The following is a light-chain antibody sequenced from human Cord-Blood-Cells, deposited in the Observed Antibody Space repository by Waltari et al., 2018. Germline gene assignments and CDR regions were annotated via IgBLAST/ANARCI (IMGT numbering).Light chain of an antibody. CDR3: QQYGSSQIT. CDR1: PCVSSSY. J-gene: IGKJ5*01. Sequence: EIVLTQSPGTLSLSPGERPTLSCRASPCVSSSYLAWYQQKPGQAPRLLIYGASSRATGIPDRFSGSGSGTDFTLTISRLEPEDFAVYYCQQYGSSQITFGQGTRLEIK. V-gene: IGKV3-20*01. CDR2: GAS.